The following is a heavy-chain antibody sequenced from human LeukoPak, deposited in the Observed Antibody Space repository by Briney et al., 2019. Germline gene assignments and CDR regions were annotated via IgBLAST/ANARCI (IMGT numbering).Heavy chain of an antibody. V-gene: IGHV3-23*01. J-gene: IGHJ4*02. CDR2: ISVSGYTT. CDR3: AKSLSGXFNF. D-gene: IGHD1-26*01. Sequence: GGSLRLSCAASGFTFSSYGMNWVRQAPGKGLEWVSVISVSGYTTYYAESVKGRFTISRDNSKNTLYLQMSSLRAEDTAIYYCAKSLSGXFNFWGQGIVVTVSS. CDR1: GFTFSSYG.